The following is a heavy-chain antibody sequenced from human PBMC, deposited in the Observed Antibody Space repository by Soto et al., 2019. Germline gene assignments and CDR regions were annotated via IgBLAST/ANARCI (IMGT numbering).Heavy chain of an antibody. J-gene: IGHJ6*02. V-gene: IGHV3-9*01. CDR2: ISWNSGSI. D-gene: IGHD5-18*01. CDR1: GFTFDDYA. CDR3: AKATTFDTAMVTYYGMDV. Sequence: EVQLVESGGGLVQPGRSLRLSCAASGFTFDDYAMHWVRQAPGKGLEWVSGISWNSGSIGYADSVKGRFTISRDNAKNSLYLQMNSLRAEDTALYYCAKATTFDTAMVTYYGMDVWGQGTTVTVSS.